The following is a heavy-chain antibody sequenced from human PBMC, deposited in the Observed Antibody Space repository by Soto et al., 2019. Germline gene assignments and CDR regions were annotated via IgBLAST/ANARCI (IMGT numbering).Heavy chain of an antibody. D-gene: IGHD2-8*01. Sequence: GASVKGSCKASGGSLSRYAISWVRQAHGKGLEWMGGIIPIFGTANYAQKFQGRVTITADESTSTAYMELSSLRSEDTAVYYCARDRYCTNGVCYGTRNYYYYYGMDVWGQGTTVTVSS. CDR2: IIPIFGTA. CDR1: GGSLSRYA. CDR3: ARDRYCTNGVCYGTRNYYYYYGMDV. J-gene: IGHJ6*02. V-gene: IGHV1-69*13.